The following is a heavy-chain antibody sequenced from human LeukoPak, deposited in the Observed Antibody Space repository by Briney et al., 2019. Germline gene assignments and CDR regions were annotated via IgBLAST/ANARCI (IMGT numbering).Heavy chain of an antibody. Sequence: SVKVSCKASGATFSSYAISWVRQAPGQGLEWMGGIIPIFGTANYAQKFQGRVTITADKSTSTAYMELSSLRSEDTAVYYCAKGAEEGVVITAVYYYYMDVWGKGTTVTISS. V-gene: IGHV1-69*06. CDR2: IIPIFGTA. D-gene: IGHD3-22*01. CDR3: AKGAEEGVVITAVYYYYMDV. J-gene: IGHJ6*03. CDR1: GATFSSYA.